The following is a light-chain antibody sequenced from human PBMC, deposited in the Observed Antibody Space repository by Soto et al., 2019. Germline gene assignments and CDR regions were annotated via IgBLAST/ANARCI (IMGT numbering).Light chain of an antibody. Sequence: DVVMTQSPLSLPVTLVQPASIACRSNQSLVHSDGIAYFSWFQQRPGRSPRRLMYKVSNRDSGVPARFSGSGSGTDFALKSSRVEAEDVGVYYCMQGTHWPITFGQGTRLEIK. V-gene: IGKV2-30*02. J-gene: IGKJ5*01. CDR3: MQGTHWPIT. CDR2: KVS. CDR1: QSLVHSDGIAY.